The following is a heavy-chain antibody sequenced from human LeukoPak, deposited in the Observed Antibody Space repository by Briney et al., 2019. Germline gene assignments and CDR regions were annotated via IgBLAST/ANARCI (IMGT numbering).Heavy chain of an antibody. V-gene: IGHV1-18*01. CDR1: GYTFTSYG. CDR3: ARPDYDILTGYYPPSALDY. J-gene: IGHJ4*02. D-gene: IGHD3-9*01. CDR2: ISAYNGNT. Sequence: ASVKVSCKASGYTFTSYGISWVRQAPGQGLEWMGWISAYNGNTNYAQKLQGRVIMTTDTSTSTAYMELRSLRSDDTAVYYCARPDYDILTGYYPPSALDYWGQGTLVTVSS.